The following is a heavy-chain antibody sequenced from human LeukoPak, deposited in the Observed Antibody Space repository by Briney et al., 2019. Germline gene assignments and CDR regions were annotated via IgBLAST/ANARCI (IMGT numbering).Heavy chain of an antibody. CDR2: IYPGDSDT. V-gene: IGHV5-51*01. D-gene: IGHD1-14*01. J-gene: IGHJ4*02. CDR1: GYSFANYW. Sequence: GESLKISYKGSGYSFANYWIGWVRQMPGKGLEWMGIIYPGDSDTRYSPSFQGQVTISADKSISTAYLQWSSLKASDTAMYYCARSTSVRRAFFDYWGQGTLVTVSS. CDR3: ARSTSVRRAFFDY.